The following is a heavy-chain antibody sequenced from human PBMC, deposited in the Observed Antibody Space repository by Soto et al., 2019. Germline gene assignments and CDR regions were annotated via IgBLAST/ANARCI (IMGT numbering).Heavy chain of an antibody. CDR2: ISSSSSTI. CDR1: GFTFISYS. D-gene: IGHD2-2*01. V-gene: IGHV3-48*01. Sequence: GGSLRLSCAASGFTFISYSMNWVLQAPWKGLEWVSYISSSSSTIYYADSVKGRFTISRDNAKNSLYLQMNSLRAEDTAVYYCAREYCSSTSCLNWFDPWGQGTLVTVSS. CDR3: AREYCSSTSCLNWFDP. J-gene: IGHJ5*02.